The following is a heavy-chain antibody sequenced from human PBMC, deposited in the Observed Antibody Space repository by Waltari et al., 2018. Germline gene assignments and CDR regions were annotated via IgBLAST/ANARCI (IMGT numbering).Heavy chain of an antibody. D-gene: IGHD3-10*01. CDR2: INAGNGNT. CDR3: ARGYPFSFYGSGTYYNVYDY. Sequence: QVQLVQSGAEVKKPGASVKVSCKASGYTFTSYAMHWVRQAPGQRLEWRGWINAGNGNTKYSQKFQGRVTITRDTSASTAYMELSSLRSEDTAVYYCARGYPFSFYGSGTYYNVYDYWGQGTLVTVSS. V-gene: IGHV1-3*01. J-gene: IGHJ4*02. CDR1: GYTFTSYA.